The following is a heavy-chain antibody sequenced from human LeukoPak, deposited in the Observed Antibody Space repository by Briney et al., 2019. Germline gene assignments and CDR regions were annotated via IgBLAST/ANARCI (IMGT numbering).Heavy chain of an antibody. CDR2: ISSSGSTI. CDR3: ARDRYDILTGYSYGMDV. J-gene: IGHJ6*02. V-gene: IGHV3-48*03. Sequence: GGSLRLSCAASGFTFSSYEMNWVRQAPGKGLEWVSYISSSGSTIYYADSVKGRFTISRDNAKNSLYLQMSSLRAEDTAVYYCARDRYDILTGYSYGMDVWGQGTTVTVSS. D-gene: IGHD3-9*01. CDR1: GFTFSSYE.